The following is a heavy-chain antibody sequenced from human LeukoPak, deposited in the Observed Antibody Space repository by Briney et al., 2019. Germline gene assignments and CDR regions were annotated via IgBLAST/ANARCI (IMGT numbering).Heavy chain of an antibody. CDR1: GGSFSGYY. Sequence: SETLSLTCAVYGGSFSGYYWSWIRQPPGKGLEWIGEINHSGSTNYNPSLKSRVTISVDTSKNQFSLRLSSVTAADTAVYYCARDLYGGSDSSGYFYPFDYWGQGTLVTVSS. CDR2: INHSGST. J-gene: IGHJ4*02. D-gene: IGHD3-22*01. CDR3: ARDLYGGSDSSGYFYPFDY. V-gene: IGHV4-34*01.